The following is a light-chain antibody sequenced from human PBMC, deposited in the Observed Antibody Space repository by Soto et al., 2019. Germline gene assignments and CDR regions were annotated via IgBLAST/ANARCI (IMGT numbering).Light chain of an antibody. CDR1: SSNIGAGYD. CDR3: QSYDSSLSLYV. J-gene: IGLJ1*01. Sequence: QSVLTQPPSVSGAPGQRITISCTGSSSNIGAGYDVHWYQQLPGTAPKLLIYGNSNRPSGVPDRFSGSKSGTSASLAIAGLQADDEADYCCQSYDSSLSLYVFGTGTKLTVL. CDR2: GNS. V-gene: IGLV1-40*01.